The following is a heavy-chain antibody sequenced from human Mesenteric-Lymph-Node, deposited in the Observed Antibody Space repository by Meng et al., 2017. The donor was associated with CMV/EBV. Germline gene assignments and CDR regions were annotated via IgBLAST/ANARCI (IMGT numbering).Heavy chain of an antibody. D-gene: IGHD3-10*01. J-gene: IGHJ4*02. CDR1: GYTFTSYA. CDR3: ASPVIDGSGSYTFDY. Sequence: SGYTFTSYAMHWVRQAPGQRLEWMGWINAGNGNTKYSQKFQGRVTITRDTSASTAYMELSSLRSEDTAVYYCASPVIDGSGSYTFDYWDQGTLVTVSS. CDR2: INAGNGNT. V-gene: IGHV1-3*01.